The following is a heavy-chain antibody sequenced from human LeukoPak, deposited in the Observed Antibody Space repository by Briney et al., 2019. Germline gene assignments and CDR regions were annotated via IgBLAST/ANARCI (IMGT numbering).Heavy chain of an antibody. CDR3: ARGTVTYYYFDY. J-gene: IGHJ4*02. CDR1: GGSISSGDYY. Sequence: SETLSLTCTVSGGSISSGDYYWSWIRQPPGTGLEWIGYIYYSGSTYYNPSLKSRVTISVDTSKNQFSLKLSSVTAADTAVYYCARGTVTYYYFDYWGQGTLVTVSS. D-gene: IGHD4-11*01. CDR2: IYYSGST. V-gene: IGHV4-30-4*01.